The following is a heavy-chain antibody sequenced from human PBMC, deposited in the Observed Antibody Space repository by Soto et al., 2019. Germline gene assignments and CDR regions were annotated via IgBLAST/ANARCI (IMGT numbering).Heavy chain of an antibody. V-gene: IGHV3-7*01. J-gene: IGHJ4*02. D-gene: IGHD6-13*01. CDR3: ATSAAAPGNY. CDR2: IKGDGSEK. CDR1: GFSFSSDW. Sequence: EVQLVESGGGLVQPGGSLRLSCEAAGFSFSSDWMSWVRQAPGKGLEWVANIKGDGSEKYYVDSVKGRFTISRDNAKNSLYLQMNSLRAEDTAVYYCATSAAAPGNYWGQGTLVTVSS.